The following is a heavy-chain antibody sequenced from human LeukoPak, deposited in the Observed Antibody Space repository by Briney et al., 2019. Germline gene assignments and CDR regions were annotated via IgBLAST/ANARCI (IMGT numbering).Heavy chain of an antibody. V-gene: IGHV3-33*08. Sequence: GRSLRLSCAASGFTFSSYDMHWVRQAPGKGLEWVAVIRYDGTNAYYADSVRGRFTISRDNSNNTLYLQMNSLRAEDTAVYYCASPGGSGSYQLDYWGQGTLVTVSS. CDR3: ASPGGSGSYQLDY. CDR2: IRYDGTNA. D-gene: IGHD3-10*01. J-gene: IGHJ4*02. CDR1: GFTFSSYD.